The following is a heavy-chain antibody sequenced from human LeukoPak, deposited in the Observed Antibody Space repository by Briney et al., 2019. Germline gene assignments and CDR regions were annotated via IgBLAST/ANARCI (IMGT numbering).Heavy chain of an antibody. CDR1: GGSFSGYY. CDR2: INHSGST. D-gene: IGHD4-4*01. V-gene: IGHV4-34*01. J-gene: IGHJ4*02. Sequence: SETLSLTCAVYGGSFSGYYWSWIRQPPGKGLEWIGEINHSGSTNYNPSLKSRVTISVDTSKNQFSLKLSSVTAADTAVYYCVSLPTVQMATNSFDYWGQGTLVTVSS. CDR3: VSLPTVQMATNSFDY.